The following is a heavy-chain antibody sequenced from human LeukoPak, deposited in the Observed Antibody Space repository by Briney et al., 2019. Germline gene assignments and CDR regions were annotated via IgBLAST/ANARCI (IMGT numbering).Heavy chain of an antibody. Sequence: GGSLRLSCAASGFTFSSYAMSWVRQAPGKGLEWVSAISGSGGSTYYADSVKGRFAISRDNSKNTLYLQMNSLRAEDTAVYYCARDGGRDGYKQFDYWGQGTLVTVSS. CDR3: ARDGGRDGYKQFDY. D-gene: IGHD5-24*01. J-gene: IGHJ4*02. CDR1: GFTFSSYA. CDR2: ISGSGGST. V-gene: IGHV3-23*01.